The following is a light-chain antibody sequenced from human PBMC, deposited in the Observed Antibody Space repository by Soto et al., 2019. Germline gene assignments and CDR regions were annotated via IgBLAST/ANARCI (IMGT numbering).Light chain of an antibody. Sequence: IVLTQSPATLSLSPGERATLSCRASQSVSSYLAWYQQKPGQAPRLLIYDASNRATGIPARFSGSGSGTDFTLTISRLEPEDFAVYYCQQRSNWPLTFGGGTKVDIK. CDR1: QSVSSY. V-gene: IGKV3-11*01. J-gene: IGKJ4*01. CDR2: DAS. CDR3: QQRSNWPLT.